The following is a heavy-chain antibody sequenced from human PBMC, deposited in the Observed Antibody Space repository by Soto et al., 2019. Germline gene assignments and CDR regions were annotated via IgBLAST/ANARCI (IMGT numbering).Heavy chain of an antibody. J-gene: IGHJ3*02. V-gene: IGHV4-31*03. CDR2: IYYSGST. CDR1: GGSISSGGYY. CDR3: ASDEPSNAFDI. Sequence: SETLSLTCTVSGGSISSGGYYWSWIRQHPGKGLEWIGYIYYSGSTYYNPSLKSRVTISVDTSKNQFSLKLCSVTAADTAVYYCASDEPSNAFDIWGQRTMVTVSS.